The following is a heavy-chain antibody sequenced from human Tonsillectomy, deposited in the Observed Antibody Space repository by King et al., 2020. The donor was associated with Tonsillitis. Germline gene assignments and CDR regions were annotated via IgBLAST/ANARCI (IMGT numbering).Heavy chain of an antibody. D-gene: IGHD3-10*01. J-gene: IGHJ4*02. Sequence: VQLVESGGGLVQPGGSLRLSCAASGFTFSTYWMHWVRQGPGKGLVWVSLFIIEGTSTSYADSVKGRFTISRDNAKHTLYLQVNSLRAEDTAVYYCAREYYDSEWGYYFDYWGQGTLVTVSS. V-gene: IGHV3-74*01. CDR3: AREYYDSEWGYYFDY. CDR2: FIIEGTST. CDR1: GFTFSTYW.